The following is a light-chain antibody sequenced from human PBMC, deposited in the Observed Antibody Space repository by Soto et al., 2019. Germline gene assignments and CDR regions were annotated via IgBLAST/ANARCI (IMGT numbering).Light chain of an antibody. V-gene: IGKV3-20*01. CDR3: KQYGTSQLP. CDR2: GAS. CDR1: QSVSSN. J-gene: IGKJ4*01. Sequence: EILMTQSPDTLSVSPGERATRSCMAIQSVSSNLAWYQQKPGQDHRILIYGASTRATGITDRFSGSGSGTDFTLTIRRMEPEDFAVYYCKQYGTSQLPFGGGHQVDIK.